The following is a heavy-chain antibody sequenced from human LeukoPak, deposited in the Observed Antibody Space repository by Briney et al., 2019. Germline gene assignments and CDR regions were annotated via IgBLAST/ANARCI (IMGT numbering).Heavy chain of an antibody. V-gene: IGHV1-2*02. Sequence: ASVKVSCKASGLTFTGYYMHWVRQAPGQGLEWMGWINPNSGGTNYAQKSQGGVTMTRDTSIRTAYMELSRLRSDDTAVYYCARLYSGSDNFDYWGQGTLVTVSS. J-gene: IGHJ4*02. CDR2: INPNSGGT. D-gene: IGHD5-12*01. CDR3: ARLYSGSDNFDY. CDR1: GLTFTGYY.